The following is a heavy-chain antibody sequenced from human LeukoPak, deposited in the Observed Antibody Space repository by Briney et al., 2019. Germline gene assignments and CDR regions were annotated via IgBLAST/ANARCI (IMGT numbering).Heavy chain of an antibody. D-gene: IGHD5-12*01. CDR1: GGTFTSYA. CDR3: ARGQGVYSEYSGYDFFDY. Sequence: SVKVSCKASGGTFTSYAISWVRQAPGQGLEWMGGIIPIFGTANYAQKFQGRVTITADESTSTAYMELSSLRSEDTAVYYCARGQGVYSEYSGYDFFDYWGQGTLVTVSS. J-gene: IGHJ4*02. CDR2: IIPIFGTA. V-gene: IGHV1-69*13.